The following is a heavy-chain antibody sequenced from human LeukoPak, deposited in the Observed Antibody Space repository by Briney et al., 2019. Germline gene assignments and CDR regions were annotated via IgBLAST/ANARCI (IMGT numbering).Heavy chain of an antibody. CDR1: GFTFSSYW. CDR3: ARPYGSGIINWFDP. V-gene: IGHV3-74*01. J-gene: IGHJ5*02. Sequence: GGSLRLSCAASGFTFSSYWMHWVRQAPGKGLVWVSRINSDGSSTSYADSVKGRFTISRDNAKNTLYLQMNSQGAEDTAVYYCARPYGSGIINWFDPWGQGTLVTVSS. CDR2: INSDGSST. D-gene: IGHD3-10*01.